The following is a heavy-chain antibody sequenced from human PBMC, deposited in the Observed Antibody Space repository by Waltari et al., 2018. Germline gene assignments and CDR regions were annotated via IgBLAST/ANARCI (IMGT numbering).Heavy chain of an antibody. D-gene: IGHD1-1*01. CDR1: GFTFSNYW. J-gene: IGHJ4*02. V-gene: IGHV3-74*01. CDR3: ARLSNWAGDY. Sequence: EVQLVESGGGLVQPGGSLRLSCAASGFTFSNYWMYWDRQAPGKGLVWVSRIISDGSSTTYADSVKGRFTISRDNAKNTLYLQMNSLRAEDTAVYYCARLSNWAGDYWGQGTLVTVSS. CDR2: IISDGSST.